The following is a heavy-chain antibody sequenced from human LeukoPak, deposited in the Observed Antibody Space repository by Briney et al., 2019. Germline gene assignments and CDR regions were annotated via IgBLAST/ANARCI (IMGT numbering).Heavy chain of an antibody. CDR1: GYTFTSYD. J-gene: IGHJ4*02. Sequence: ASVKVSCKASGYTFTSYDTNWVRQATGQGLEWMGWMNPNSGNTGYAQKFQGRVTMTRNTSISTAYMELSSLRSEDTAVYYCAKANTAMACFDYWGQGTLVTVSS. V-gene: IGHV1-8*01. CDR3: AKANTAMACFDY. CDR2: MNPNSGNT. D-gene: IGHD5-18*01.